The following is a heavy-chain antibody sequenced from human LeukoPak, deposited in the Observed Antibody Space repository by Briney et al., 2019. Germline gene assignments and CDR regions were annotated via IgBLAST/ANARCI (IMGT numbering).Heavy chain of an antibody. CDR2: IIPIFGTA. D-gene: IGHD2-15*01. CDR3: AARRSGGNWVLDY. Sequence: ASVKVSCKASGGTFSSYAISWVRQAPGQGLEWMGGIIPIFGTANYAQKFQGRVTITADESTSTAYMELSSLRSEDTAVYYCAARRSGGNWVLDYWGQGTLVTVSS. CDR1: GGTFSSYA. V-gene: IGHV1-69*13. J-gene: IGHJ4*02.